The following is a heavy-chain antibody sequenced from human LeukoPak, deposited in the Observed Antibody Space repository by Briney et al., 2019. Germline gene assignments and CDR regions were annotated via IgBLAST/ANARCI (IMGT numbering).Heavy chain of an antibody. CDR3: GRVRAGAGTFWFDP. J-gene: IGHJ5*02. Sequence: SSETLSLTCTVSSGSISSYYWSWIRQPPGKGLEWIGYIYYSGSTNYNPSLKSRVTISVDTSKNQFSLKRSSVTAGDTAVYYCGRVRAGAGTFWFDPWGQGTVVTVS. D-gene: IGHD6-13*01. V-gene: IGHV4-59*12. CDR2: IYYSGST. CDR1: SGSISSYY.